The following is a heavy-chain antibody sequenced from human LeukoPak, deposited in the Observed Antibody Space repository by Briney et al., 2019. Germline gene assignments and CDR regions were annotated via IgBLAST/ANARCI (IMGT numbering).Heavy chain of an antibody. V-gene: IGHV3-48*03. CDR2: ISSSGSTI. CDR1: GFTFSSYE. D-gene: IGHD1-26*01. J-gene: IGHJ4*02. CDR3: ARNLLWVGATQYFDY. Sequence: PGGSLRLSCAASGFTFSSYEMNWVRQAPGKGLEWVSYISSSGSTIYYADSVKGRFTISRDNAKNSLYLQMNSLRAEDTAVYYCARNLLWVGATQYFDYWGQGTLVTVSS.